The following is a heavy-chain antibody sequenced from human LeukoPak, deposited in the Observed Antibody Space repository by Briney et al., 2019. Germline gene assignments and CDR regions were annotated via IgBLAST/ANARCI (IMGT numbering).Heavy chain of an antibody. J-gene: IGHJ2*01. CDR3: AKDLFHWYFDL. V-gene: IGHV3-64*01. CDR2: ISSNGGST. CDR1: GFTFSSYA. Sequence: GGSLRLSCAASGFTFSSYAMHWVRQAPGKGLEYVSAISSNGGSTYYANSVKGRFTISRDNSKNALYLQMGSLRAEDTAVYYCAKDLFHWYFDLWGRGTLVTVSS.